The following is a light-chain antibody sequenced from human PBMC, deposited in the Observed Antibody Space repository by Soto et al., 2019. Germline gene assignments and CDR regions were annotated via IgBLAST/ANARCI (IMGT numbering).Light chain of an antibody. V-gene: IGKV3-11*01. CDR1: QSVSSY. CDR3: QQRSNWWK. CDR2: DAS. J-gene: IGKJ1*01. Sequence: EIVLTQAPATLSLSPGERSTLSCRASQSVSSYLAWYQQKPGQAPRLLIYDASNRATGIPARFSGSGSGTDYNTTISSLEPEAFTVYYCQQRSNWWKFGQGTKVEIK.